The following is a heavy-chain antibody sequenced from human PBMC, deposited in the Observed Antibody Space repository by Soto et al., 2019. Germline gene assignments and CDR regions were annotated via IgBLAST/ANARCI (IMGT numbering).Heavy chain of an antibody. J-gene: IGHJ6*02. Sequence: EVQRVQSGAEVKKPGESLKISCKGSGYCFTSYHIVWVRQMPGKGLEWMGIIYPGHSETRYSPSLQGQVTMPADKSTSTAYLQWSSLKASDTAMYYCARRSYCDGVCTRRPYDYYGMDVWGQGTTVTVSS. CDR3: ARRSYCDGVCTRRPYDYYGMDV. CDR2: IYPGHSET. V-gene: IGHV5-51*01. CDR1: GYCFTSYH. D-gene: IGHD2-21*02.